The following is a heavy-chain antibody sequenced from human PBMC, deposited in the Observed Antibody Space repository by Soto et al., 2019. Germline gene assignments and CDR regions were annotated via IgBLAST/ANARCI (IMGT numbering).Heavy chain of an antibody. CDR3: ARGQRFSDWFDP. CDR2: IYSSGNT. V-gene: IGHV4-4*07. J-gene: IGHJ5*02. D-gene: IGHD3-3*01. Sequence: ETLSLTCSVPGGTISGYYWTWIRQPAGKGLEWIGRIYSSGNTKYNPSLQSRVTMSLDTSNNQFSLRLTSVTAADTAVYYCARGQRFSDWFDPWGQGTLVTVSS. CDR1: GGTISGYY.